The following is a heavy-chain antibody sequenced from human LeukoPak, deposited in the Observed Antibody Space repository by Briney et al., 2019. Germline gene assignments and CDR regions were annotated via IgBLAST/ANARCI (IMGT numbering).Heavy chain of an antibody. Sequence: SGTLSLTCAVYGGSFSGYYWSWIRQPPGKGLEWIGEINHSGSTNYNPSLKSRVTISVDTSKNQFSLKLSSVTAADTAVYYCARCSSSWYSYNWFDPWGQGTLVTVSS. V-gene: IGHV4-34*01. CDR1: GGSFSGYY. J-gene: IGHJ5*02. CDR3: ARCSSSWYSYNWFDP. D-gene: IGHD6-13*01. CDR2: INHSGST.